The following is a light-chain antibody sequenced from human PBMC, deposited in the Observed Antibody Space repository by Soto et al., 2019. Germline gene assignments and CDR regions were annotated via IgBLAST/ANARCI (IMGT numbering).Light chain of an antibody. J-gene: IGKJ1*01. V-gene: IGKV1-5*03. CDR3: QQYNSYSPWT. CDR1: QSISSW. CDR2: KAS. Sequence: DIQMTQSPSTLSAYVGDRVTITCRASQSISSWLAWYQQKPGKAPKLLIYKASSLESGVPSRFSGSGSGTEFTLTISSLQPDDFATYYCQQYNSYSPWTFGQGTKGEIK.